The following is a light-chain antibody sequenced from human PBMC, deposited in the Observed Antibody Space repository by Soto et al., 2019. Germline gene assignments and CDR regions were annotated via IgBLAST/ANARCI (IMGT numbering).Light chain of an antibody. J-gene: IGKJ2*01. V-gene: IGKV1-17*03. CDR2: DAS. CDR1: QGISNY. Sequence: DIQMTQSPSAMSASVGGRVTITCRASQGISNYLAWYQQKPGKVPNRLIYDASSLESGVPSRFSGSGSGTEFTLTSSILQPEDCATYHCLQHKNYPRTFGKGTNLEIK. CDR3: LQHKNYPRT.